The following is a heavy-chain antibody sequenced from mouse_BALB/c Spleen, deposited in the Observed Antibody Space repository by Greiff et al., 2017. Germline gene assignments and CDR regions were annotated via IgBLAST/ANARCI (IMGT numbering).Heavy chain of an antibody. CDR1: GYTFTSYW. CDR3: ARLTKGTH. D-gene: IGHD1-3*01. V-gene: IGHV1S81*02. Sequence: QVQLQQPGAELVKPGASVKLSCKASGYTFTSYWMHWVKQRPGQGLEWIGEINPSNGRTNYNEKFKSKATLTVDKSSSTAYMQLSSLTSEDSAVYYCARLTKGTHWGQGTTLTVSS. J-gene: IGHJ2*01. CDR2: INPSNGRT.